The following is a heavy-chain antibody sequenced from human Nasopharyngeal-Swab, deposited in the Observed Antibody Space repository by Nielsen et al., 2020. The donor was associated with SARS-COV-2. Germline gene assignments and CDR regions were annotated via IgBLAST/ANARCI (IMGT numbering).Heavy chain of an antibody. CDR1: GGSISSNNYY. Sequence: SETLSLTCTVSGGSISSNNYYWGWIRQPPGKGLEWIGTIYYSGTTYYNPSLKSRVTISVDTSKNQFSLNLRSVTAADTAVYYCVRDYYDSNGYQTPFDYWGQGTLVTVSS. J-gene: IGHJ4*02. CDR3: VRDYYDSNGYQTPFDY. V-gene: IGHV4-39*07. CDR2: IYYSGTT. D-gene: IGHD3-22*01.